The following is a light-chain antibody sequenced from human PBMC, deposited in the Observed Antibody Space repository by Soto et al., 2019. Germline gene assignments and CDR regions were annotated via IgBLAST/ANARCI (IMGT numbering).Light chain of an antibody. CDR3: SSYTTSSTLG. Sequence: QSAPTQPASVSGSPGQSITISCTGTSSDIGAYNYVSWYQQHPGKAPKLMIYGVTNRPSGVSNRFSGSKSGNTASLTISALQAEDEADYYCSSYTTSSTLGFGGGTKLTVL. CDR1: SSDIGAYNY. CDR2: GVT. J-gene: IGLJ2*01. V-gene: IGLV2-14*01.